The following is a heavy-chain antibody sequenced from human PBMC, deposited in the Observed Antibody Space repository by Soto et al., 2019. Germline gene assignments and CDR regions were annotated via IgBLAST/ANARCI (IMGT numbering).Heavy chain of an antibody. CDR3: VNTGPLRASTFDY. V-gene: IGHV3-64D*06. CDR1: GFTFSSYA. D-gene: IGHD2-15*01. Sequence: PWWSLRLSCSSSGFTFSSYAMHWVRQAPGKGLEYVSAISSTGGSTYYADPVKGRFTISRDNSKNTLYLQMSSLRAEDTAVYYCVNTGPLRASTFDYWGQGTLVTVSS. J-gene: IGHJ4*02. CDR2: ISSTGGST.